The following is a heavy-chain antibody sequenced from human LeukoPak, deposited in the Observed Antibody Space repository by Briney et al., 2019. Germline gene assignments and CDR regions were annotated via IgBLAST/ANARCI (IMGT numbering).Heavy chain of an antibody. CDR3: AIPPNIAAAGNFDY. J-gene: IGHJ4*02. D-gene: IGHD6-13*01. CDR1: GLIFSNNW. CDR2: ISGSGGST. V-gene: IGHV3-23*01. Sequence: PGGSLRLSCAASGLIFSNNWMTWFRQAPGKGLEWVSAISGSGGSTYYADSVKGRFTISRDNSKNTLYLQMNSLRAEDTAVYYCAIPPNIAAAGNFDYWGQGTLVTVSS.